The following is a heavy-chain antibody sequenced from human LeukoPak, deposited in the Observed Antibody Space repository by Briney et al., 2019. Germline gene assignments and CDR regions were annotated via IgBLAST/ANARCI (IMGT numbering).Heavy chain of an antibody. CDR3: AKRGSGDGYYFDY. V-gene: IGHV4-39*01. CDR2: MYYSGST. Sequence: PSGTLSLTCTVSGGSISSSSYYWAWIRQPPGTGLEWIGSMYYSGSTYYNPSLNSRVTISIDTSKNQSSLRLSSVTAADTAVYYCAKRGSGDGYYFDYWGQGTLVTVSS. J-gene: IGHJ4*02. CDR1: GGSISSSSYY. D-gene: IGHD2-15*01.